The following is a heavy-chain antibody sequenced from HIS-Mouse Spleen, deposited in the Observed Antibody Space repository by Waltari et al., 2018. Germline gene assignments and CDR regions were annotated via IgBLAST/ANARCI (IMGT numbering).Heavy chain of an antibody. CDR3: AREIPYSSSWYDWYFDL. J-gene: IGHJ2*01. D-gene: IGHD6-13*01. V-gene: IGHV4-39*07. CDR2: IYYSGGT. CDR1: GGSISSSSYY. Sequence: QLQLQESGPGLVKPSETLSLTCTVSGGSISSSSYYWGWIRQPPGKGLEWIGSIYYSGGTYYTPSLKSRVTISVDTSKNQFSLTLSSVTAADTAVYYCAREIPYSSSWYDWYFDLWGRGTLVTVSS.